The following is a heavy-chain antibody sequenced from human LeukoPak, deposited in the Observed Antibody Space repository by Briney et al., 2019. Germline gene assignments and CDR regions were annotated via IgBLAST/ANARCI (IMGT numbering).Heavy chain of an antibody. CDR3: ARVYSSSSGFDY. V-gene: IGHV1-46*01. CDR1: GYTFTNYY. Sequence: ASVKVSCKASGYTFTNYYMHWVRQAPGQGLEWMGIINPSGGSTNYAQKLQGRVTMTTDTSTSTAYMELRSLRSDDTAVYYCARVYSSSSGFDYWGQGTLVTVSS. D-gene: IGHD6-6*01. J-gene: IGHJ4*02. CDR2: INPSGGST.